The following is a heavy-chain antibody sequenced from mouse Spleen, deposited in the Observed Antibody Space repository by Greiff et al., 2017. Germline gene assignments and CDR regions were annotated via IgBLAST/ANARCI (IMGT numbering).Heavy chain of an antibody. CDR2: INPSSGYT. J-gene: IGHJ2*01. CDR3: SREVYRYGGTHYFDY. V-gene: IGHV1-4*01. Sequence: VQVVESGAELARPGASVKMSCKASGYTFTSYTMHWVKQRPGQGLEWIGYINPSSGYTNYNQKFKDKATLTADKSSSTAYMQLSSLTSEDSAVYYCSREVYRYGGTHYFDYWGQGTTLTVSS. D-gene: IGHD2-14*01. CDR1: GYTFTSYT.